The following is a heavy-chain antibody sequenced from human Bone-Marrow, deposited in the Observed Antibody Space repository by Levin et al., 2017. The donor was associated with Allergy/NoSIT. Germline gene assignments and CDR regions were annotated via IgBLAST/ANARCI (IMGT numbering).Heavy chain of an antibody. CDR3: AVDYYGSGSYYNYDAFDI. J-gene: IGHJ3*02. D-gene: IGHD3-10*01. CDR2: IYPGDSDT. CDR1: GYSFTSYW. Sequence: KVSCKGSGYSFTSYWIGWVRQMPGKGLEWMGIIYPGDSDTRYSPSFQGQVTISADKSISTAYLQWSSLKASDTAMYYCAVDYYGSGSYYNYDAFDIWGQGTMVTVSS. V-gene: IGHV5-51*01.